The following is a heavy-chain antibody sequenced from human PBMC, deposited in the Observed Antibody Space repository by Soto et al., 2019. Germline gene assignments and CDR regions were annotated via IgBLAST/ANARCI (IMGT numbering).Heavy chain of an antibody. V-gene: IGHV3-23*01. D-gene: IGHD3-3*01. CDR3: AKDLSPWTGAYYDFWSGYYSDPWFDP. Sequence: EVQLLESGGGLVQPGGSLRLSCAASGFTFSSYAMSWVRQAPGKGLEWVSAISGSGGSTYYADSVKGRFTISRDNSKNTLYLQMNSLRAEDTAVYYCAKDLSPWTGAYYDFWSGYYSDPWFDPWGQGTLVTVSS. CDR2: ISGSGGST. CDR1: GFTFSSYA. J-gene: IGHJ5*02.